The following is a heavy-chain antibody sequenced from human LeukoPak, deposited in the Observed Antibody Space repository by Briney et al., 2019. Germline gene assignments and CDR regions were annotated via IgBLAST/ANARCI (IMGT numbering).Heavy chain of an antibody. V-gene: IGHV4-59*01. CDR2: IYYSGGT. Sequence: PSETLSLTWTVAGVSISSYYWSWIRQPPGKGLEWIGYIYYSGGTNYNPSLKSRVTISVDTSKNQYSLKLSSVTAADTAVYYCARDNGELSYFDYWGQGTLVTVSS. D-gene: IGHD3-10*01. CDR1: GVSISSYY. CDR3: ARDNGELSYFDY. J-gene: IGHJ4*02.